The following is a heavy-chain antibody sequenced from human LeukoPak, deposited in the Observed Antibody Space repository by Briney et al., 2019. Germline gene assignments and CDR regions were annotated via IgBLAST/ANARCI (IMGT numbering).Heavy chain of an antibody. CDR3: ARTTYYYDSSGYYYYYYYMDV. CDR1: GGSISSSSYY. Sequence: PSETLSLTCTVSGGSISSSSYYWGWIRPPPGKGLEWIGSIYHSGSTYYNPSLKSRVTISVDTSKNQFSLKLSSVTAADTAVYYCARTTYYYDSSGYYYYYYYMDVWGKGTTVTVSS. D-gene: IGHD3-22*01. J-gene: IGHJ6*03. V-gene: IGHV4-39*07. CDR2: IYHSGST.